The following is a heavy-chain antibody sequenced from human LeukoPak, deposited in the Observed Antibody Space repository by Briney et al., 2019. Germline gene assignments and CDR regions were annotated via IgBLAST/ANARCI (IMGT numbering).Heavy chain of an antibody. J-gene: IGHJ5*02. V-gene: IGHV1-18*01. CDR2: ISAYNGNT. D-gene: IGHD3-3*01. CDR1: GYTFTSYG. CDR3: ARDHYDFWSGYPVSFDP. Sequence: ASVKVSCKXSGYTFTSYGISWVRQAPGQGLEWMGWISAYNGNTNYAQKLQGRVTTTTDTSTSTAYMELRSLRSDDTAVYYCARDHYDFWSGYPVSFDPWGQGTLVTVSS.